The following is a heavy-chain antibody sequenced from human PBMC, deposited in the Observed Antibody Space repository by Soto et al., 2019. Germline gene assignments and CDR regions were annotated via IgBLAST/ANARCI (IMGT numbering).Heavy chain of an antibody. CDR3: AKSMTTVTTLFDWFDP. V-gene: IGHV3-23*01. D-gene: IGHD4-4*01. Sequence: GSLRLSCAASGFTFSSYAMSWVRQAPGKGLEWVSAISGSGGSTYYADYVKGRFTISRDNSKNTLYLQMNSLRAEDTAVYYCAKSMTTVTTLFDWFDPWGQGTLVTVSS. CDR2: ISGSGGST. CDR1: GFTFSSYA. J-gene: IGHJ5*02.